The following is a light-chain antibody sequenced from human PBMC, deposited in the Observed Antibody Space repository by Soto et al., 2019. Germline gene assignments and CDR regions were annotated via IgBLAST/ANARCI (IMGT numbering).Light chain of an antibody. CDR1: PSIGST. V-gene: IGKV3-15*01. J-gene: IGKJ3*01. CDR3: QQYNNWPFA. CDR2: DAS. Sequence: EIVMTQSPAPLSVSPGERATLSCRASPSIGSTVALYQQKRGQAPRLLIYDASTRATGIPVRLSGSGSVTEFTLTINSLQSEDFTVYYCQQYNNWPFAFGPGTKVDIK.